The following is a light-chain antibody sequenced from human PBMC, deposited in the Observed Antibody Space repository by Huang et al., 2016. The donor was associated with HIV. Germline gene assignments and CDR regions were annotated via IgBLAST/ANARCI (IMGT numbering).Light chain of an antibody. CDR2: AAS. J-gene: IGKJ4*01. CDR3: QQFNNYPLT. CDR1: QGISSF. Sequence: IQLTQSPSSLSASVGDRVTITCRASQGISSFLACDQQKPGKAPKLLMYAASTLHSGVPLRFSGSGSGTDFTLTISSLQPEDFATYYCQQFNNYPLTFGGGTKVEIK. V-gene: IGKV1-9*01.